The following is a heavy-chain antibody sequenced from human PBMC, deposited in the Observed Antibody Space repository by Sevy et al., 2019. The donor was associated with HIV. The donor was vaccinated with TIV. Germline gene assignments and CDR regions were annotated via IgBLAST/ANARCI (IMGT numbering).Heavy chain of an antibody. CDR2: LSGSGGTT. CDR3: ATGTTDSSISWVFDV. Sequence: GGSLRLSCAASGFTFFSHVMSWVRQAPGKGLEWVSGLSGSGGTTYYADSVKGRFSISRDKSKNKLYLQMSSLRIEDTAVYYCATGTTDSSISWVFDVWRQETMVTVS. D-gene: IGHD6-13*01. V-gene: IGHV3-23*01. J-gene: IGHJ3*01. CDR1: GFTFFSHV.